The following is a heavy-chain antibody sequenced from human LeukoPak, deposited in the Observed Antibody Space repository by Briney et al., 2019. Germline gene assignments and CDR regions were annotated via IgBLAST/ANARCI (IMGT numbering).Heavy chain of an antibody. V-gene: IGHV4-39*07. D-gene: IGHD3-10*01. J-gene: IGHJ4*02. CDR1: GASINTNDFY. Sequence: SETLSLTCTVSGASINTNDFYWAWIRQPPGKGLEWLGTIHSFGQIYPNPSLKTRLSISVDMSKNEFSLRLNSVTAAETAVYFCARQNRFWGSGNYWGQGILVTVSS. CDR3: ARQNRFWGSGNY. CDR2: IHSFGQI.